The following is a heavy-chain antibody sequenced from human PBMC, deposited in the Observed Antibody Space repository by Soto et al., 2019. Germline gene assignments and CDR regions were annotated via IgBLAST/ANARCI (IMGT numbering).Heavy chain of an antibody. CDR2: IIPILGIA. J-gene: IGHJ6*02. CDR3: ARALAVAGSPYYYYGMDV. Sequence: QVQLVQSGAEVKKPGSSVKVSCKASGGTFSSYTISWVRQAPGQGLEWMGRIIPILGIANYAQKFQGRVTITADKSTSTAYMELSSLGPEDTAVYYCARALAVAGSPYYYYGMDVWGQGTTVTVSS. D-gene: IGHD6-19*01. CDR1: GGTFSSYT. V-gene: IGHV1-69*02.